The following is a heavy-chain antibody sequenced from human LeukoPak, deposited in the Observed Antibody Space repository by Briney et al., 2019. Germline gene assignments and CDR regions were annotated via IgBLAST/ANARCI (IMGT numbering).Heavy chain of an antibody. J-gene: IGHJ4*02. V-gene: IGHV4-39*01. CDR1: GDSISSSGYF. Sequence: SETLSLTCTVSGDSISSSGYFWGWIRQPPGEGLEWIGSIYYSGSTYYNPSLKSRVTISVDTSKNQFSLKLSSVTAADTAVYYCARRPRLIAAAGSFFDYWGQGTLVTVSS. CDR2: IYYSGST. D-gene: IGHD6-13*01. CDR3: ARRPRLIAAAGSFFDY.